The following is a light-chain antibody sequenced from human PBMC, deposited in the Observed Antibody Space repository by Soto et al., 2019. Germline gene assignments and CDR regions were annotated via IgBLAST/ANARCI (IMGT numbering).Light chain of an antibody. CDR3: CSYAGASTWV. CDR2: EVT. V-gene: IGLV2-23*02. Sequence: QSALTQPASVSASPGQSITISCTGTSSDVGTYNLVSWYQLHPGKAPKLMIFEVTKRPSGVSNRFSGSKSGNTASLTISGLQAEDEADYYCCSYAGASTWVFGGGTKVTVL. CDR1: SSDVGTYNL. J-gene: IGLJ3*02.